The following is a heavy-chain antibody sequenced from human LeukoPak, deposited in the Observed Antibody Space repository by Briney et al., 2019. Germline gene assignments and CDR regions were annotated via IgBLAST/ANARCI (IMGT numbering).Heavy chain of an antibody. CDR3: ARVPTSSPRTSCMDV. CDR2: ISSSSSYI. Sequence: GGSLRLSCAASGFTFSSYSMNWVRQAPGKGLEWVSSISSSSSYIYYADSVKGRFTISRDNAKNSLYLQMNSLRAEDTAVYYCARVPTSSPRTSCMDVWGKGTTVTVSS. CDR1: GFTFSSYS. V-gene: IGHV3-21*01. J-gene: IGHJ6*03. D-gene: IGHD5-12*01.